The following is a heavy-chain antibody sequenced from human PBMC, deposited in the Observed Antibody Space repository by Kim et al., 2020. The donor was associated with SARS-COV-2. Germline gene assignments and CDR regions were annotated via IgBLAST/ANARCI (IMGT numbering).Heavy chain of an antibody. J-gene: IGHJ4*02. CDR1: GGSISSSSYY. D-gene: IGHD2-2*01. CDR3: AGTKYQLGSDY. V-gene: IGHV4-39*01. Sequence: SETLSLTCTVSGGSISSSSYYWGWIRQPPGKGLEWIGSIYYSGSTYYNPSLKSRVTISVDTSKNQFSLKLSSVTAADTAVYYCAGTKYQLGSDYWGQGTLVTVSS. CDR2: IYYSGST.